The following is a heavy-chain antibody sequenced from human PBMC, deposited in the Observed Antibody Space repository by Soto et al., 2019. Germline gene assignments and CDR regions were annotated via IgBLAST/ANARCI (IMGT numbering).Heavy chain of an antibody. J-gene: IGHJ6*02. D-gene: IGHD6-19*01. CDR3: ARDLSISDSSGWYPYYYYGMDV. CDR1: GGSVSSGSYY. CDR2: IYYSGST. Sequence: PSETLSLTCTVSGGSVSSGSYYWSWIRQPPGEGLEWIGYIYYSGSTNYNPSLKSRVTISVDTSKNQFSLKLSSVTAADTAVYYCARDLSISDSSGWYPYYYYGMDVWGQGTTVTVSS. V-gene: IGHV4-61*01.